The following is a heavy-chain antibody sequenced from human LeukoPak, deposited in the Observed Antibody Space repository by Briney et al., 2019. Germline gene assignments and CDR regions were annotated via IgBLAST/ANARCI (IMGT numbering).Heavy chain of an antibody. CDR3: AKDRVAAAGTGRMLDY. D-gene: IGHD6-13*01. J-gene: IGHJ4*02. CDR2: IRYDGSNK. CDR1: GFTFSSYG. V-gene: IGHV3-30*02. Sequence: PGGSLRLSCAASGFTFSSYGMHWVRQAPGKGLEWVAFIRYDGSNKYYADSVKGRFTISRDNSKNTLYLQMNSLRAEDTAVYYCAKDRVAAAGTGRMLDYWGQGTLVTVSS.